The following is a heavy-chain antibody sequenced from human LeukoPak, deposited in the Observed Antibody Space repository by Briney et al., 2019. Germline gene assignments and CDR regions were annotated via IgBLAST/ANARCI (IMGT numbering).Heavy chain of an antibody. D-gene: IGHD2-15*01. CDR3: ARTRYCSGATCYSPELFDS. Sequence: PSETLSLTCAVSGYSISTGYHWGWIRQSRGTGLEWIGSTYHSGNTYYNPSLKSRVTISMDTSMNQFSLQVTSVTAADTAVYYCARTRYCSGATCYSPELFDSWGQGTLVTVSS. CDR1: GYSISTGYH. V-gene: IGHV4-38-2*01. CDR2: TYHSGNT. J-gene: IGHJ4*02.